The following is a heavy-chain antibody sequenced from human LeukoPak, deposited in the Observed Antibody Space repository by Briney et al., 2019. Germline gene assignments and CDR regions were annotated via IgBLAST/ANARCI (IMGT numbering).Heavy chain of an antibody. J-gene: IGHJ4*02. D-gene: IGHD3-3*01. V-gene: IGHV3-33*03. Sequence: GGSLRLSCAASGFTLRNHGMHWVRQAPGKGLEWVAVIFYDGGNKYYADSVKGRFTVSRDNSKNTLWLQMNSLRADDTAVYYCAKVSFWSDFDYWGQGTLVTVSS. CDR1: GFTLRNHG. CDR3: AKVSFWSDFDY. CDR2: IFYDGGNK.